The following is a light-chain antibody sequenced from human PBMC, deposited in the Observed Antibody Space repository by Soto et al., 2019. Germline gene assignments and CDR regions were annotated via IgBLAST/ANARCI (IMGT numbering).Light chain of an antibody. CDR3: QAWDSSTAV. CDR2: QDS. Sequence: SCELTQSPSASVSPGQTASITCSGDKLGDKYACWYQQKPGQSPVLVIYQDSKRPSGIPERFSGFNSGNTATLTISGTQAMDEADYYCQAWDSSTAVFGGGTKLTVL. V-gene: IGLV3-1*01. J-gene: IGLJ2*01. CDR1: KLGDKY.